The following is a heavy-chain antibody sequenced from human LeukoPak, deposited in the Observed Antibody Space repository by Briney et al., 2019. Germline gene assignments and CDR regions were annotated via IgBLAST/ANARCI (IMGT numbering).Heavy chain of an antibody. D-gene: IGHD4-17*01. CDR2: IYYTGST. Sequence: SETLSLTCTVSGVSISSGGYYWSWIRQHPGKGLGWIGYIYYTGSTYYNPSLKSRVTISVDTSKNQFSLKLTSVTAADTAVYYCASPHDYGDYYFDYWGQGTLVTVSS. V-gene: IGHV4-31*03. CDR1: GVSISSGGYY. CDR3: ASPHDYGDYYFDY. J-gene: IGHJ4*02.